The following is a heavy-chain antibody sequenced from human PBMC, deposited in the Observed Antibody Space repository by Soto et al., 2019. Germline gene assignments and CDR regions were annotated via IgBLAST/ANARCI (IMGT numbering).Heavy chain of an antibody. V-gene: IGHV1-18*01. D-gene: IGHD3-9*01. CDR1: GYTFTSYG. CDR2: ISAYNGNT. J-gene: IGHJ4*02. CDR3: ARGGGSLLRYFDWSDLDY. Sequence: ASVKVSCKASGYTFTSYGISWVRQAPGQGLEWMGWISAYNGNTNYAQKLQGRDTMTTDTSTSTAYMELRSLRSDDTAVYYCARGGGSLLRYFDWSDLDYWGQGTLVTVSS.